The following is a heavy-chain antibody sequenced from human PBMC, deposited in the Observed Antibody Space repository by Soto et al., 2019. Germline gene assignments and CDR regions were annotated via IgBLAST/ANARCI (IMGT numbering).Heavy chain of an antibody. Sequence: GSGPTLVNPTQTLTLTCTFSGFSLSTSGVGVGWIRQPPGKALEWLALLYWSGDHRFSPSLNNRLTITKDTSKNQVVLTVTNMDPADTATYYCSHTGVGATSPYYGMDVWGQGTTVTVSS. CDR3: SHTGVGATSPYYGMDV. D-gene: IGHD1-26*01. CDR1: GFSLSTSGVG. CDR2: LYWSGDH. V-gene: IGHV2-5*01. J-gene: IGHJ6*02.